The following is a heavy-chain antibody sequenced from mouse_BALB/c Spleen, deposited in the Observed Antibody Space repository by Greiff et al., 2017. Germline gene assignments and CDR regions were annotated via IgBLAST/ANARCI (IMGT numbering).Heavy chain of an antibody. Sequence: VQLQQSGAELAKPGASVKMSCKASGYTFTSYWMHWVKQRPGQGLEWIGYINPSTGYTEYNQKFKDKATLTADKSSSTAYMQLSSLTSEDSAVYYCARERREAWFAYWGQGTLVTVSA. CDR2: INPSTGYT. J-gene: IGHJ3*01. CDR3: ARERREAWFAY. V-gene: IGHV1-7*01. CDR1: GYTFTSYW. D-gene: IGHD2-12*01.